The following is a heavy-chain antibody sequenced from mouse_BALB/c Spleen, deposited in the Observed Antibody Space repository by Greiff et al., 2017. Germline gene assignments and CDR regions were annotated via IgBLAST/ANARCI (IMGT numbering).Heavy chain of an antibody. J-gene: IGHJ3*01. CDR2: ISSGGST. D-gene: IGHD2-4*01. CDR1: GFTFSSYA. Sequence: EVTVVESGGGLVKPGGSLKLSCAASGFTFSSYAMSWVRQPPEKRLEWVASISSGGSTYYPDSVKGRFTISRDNARNILYLQMSSLRSEDTAMYYCARGLIYYDYEGGFAYWGQGALVTGAA. V-gene: IGHV5-6-5*01. CDR3: ARGLIYYDYEGGFAY.